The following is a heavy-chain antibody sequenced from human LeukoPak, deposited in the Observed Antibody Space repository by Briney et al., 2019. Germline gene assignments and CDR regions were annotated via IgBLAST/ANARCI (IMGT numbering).Heavy chain of an antibody. J-gene: IGHJ4*02. CDR1: GGSFSGYY. CDR2: INHSGST. Sequence: PSETLSLTCAVYGGSFSGYYWSWIRQPPGKGLEWIGEINHSGSTNYNPSLKSRVTISVDTSKNQFSLKLSSVTAADTAVYYCASSPGYYFDYWGQGTLVTVSS. V-gene: IGHV4-34*01. CDR3: ASSPGYYFDY.